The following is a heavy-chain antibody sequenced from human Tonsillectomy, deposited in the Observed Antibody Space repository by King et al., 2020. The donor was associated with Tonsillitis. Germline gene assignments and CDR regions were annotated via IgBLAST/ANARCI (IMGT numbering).Heavy chain of an antibody. CDR2: INGDGTST. CDR3: ARAECSXGSCXSX. V-gene: IGHV3-74*01. Sequence: VQLVESGGGLVQPGGSLRLSCAASGFTFNSYWMHWVRQAPGKGLVWVSRINGDGTSTSYADSVKGRFTISRDNAKNRLSLHMNSLRAEDTAVYFCARAECSXGSCXSXWGQGX. CDR1: GFTFNSYW. J-gene: IGHJ4*02. D-gene: IGHD2-15*01.